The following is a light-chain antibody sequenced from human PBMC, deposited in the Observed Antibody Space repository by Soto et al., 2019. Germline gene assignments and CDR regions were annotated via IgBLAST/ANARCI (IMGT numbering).Light chain of an antibody. CDR2: KAS. CDR1: QSISSW. Sequence: DIQMTPSPSTLSASVGDRVTITCRASQSISSWLAWYQQKPGKAPKLLIYKASSLESGVPSRFSGSGSGTEFTLTISSLQTDDFATYYCQQYNSYSWTFGRGTKVDI. V-gene: IGKV1-5*03. CDR3: QQYNSYSWT. J-gene: IGKJ1*01.